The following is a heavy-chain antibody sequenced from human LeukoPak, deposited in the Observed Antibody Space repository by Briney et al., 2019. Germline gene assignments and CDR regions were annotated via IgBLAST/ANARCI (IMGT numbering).Heavy chain of an antibody. CDR2: IYYSGST. CDR1: GGSISSSSYY. D-gene: IGHD3-3*01. Sequence: PSETLSLTCTVSGGSISSSSYYWGWIRQPPGKGLEWIGSIYYSGSTYYNPSLKSRVTISVDTSKNQFSLKLSSVTAADTAVYYCARQSWVFFDFWSGYQGYFDYWGQGTPVTVSS. CDR3: ARQSWVFFDFWSGYQGYFDY. V-gene: IGHV4-39*01. J-gene: IGHJ4*02.